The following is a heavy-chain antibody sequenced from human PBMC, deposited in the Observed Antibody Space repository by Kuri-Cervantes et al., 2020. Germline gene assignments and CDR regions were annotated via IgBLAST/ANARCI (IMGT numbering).Heavy chain of an antibody. V-gene: IGHV3-48*04. D-gene: IGHD4-23*01. CDR2: ISSSGSTI. CDR3: AREGYGGIPDAFDI. Sequence: GGSLRLSCAVSGFTFSSYWMSWVRQAPGKGLEWVSYISSSGSTIYYADSVKGRFTISRDNAKNSLYLQMNSLRAEDTAVYYCAREGYGGIPDAFDIWGQGTMVTVSS. J-gene: IGHJ3*02. CDR1: GFTFSSYW.